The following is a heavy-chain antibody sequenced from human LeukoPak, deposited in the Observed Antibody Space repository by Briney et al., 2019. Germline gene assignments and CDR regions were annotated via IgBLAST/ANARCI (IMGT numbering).Heavy chain of an antibody. CDR2: IYNSGST. V-gene: IGHV4-61*01. CDR1: GGSVSSGSYY. Sequence: TSETLSLTCSVSGGSVSSGSYYWSWIRQPPGKGLEWIVYIYNSGSTNYNPSLKSRVTISVDTSKNQTSLKLNSVTAADTAVYYCARSMYTSYGMDVWGKGTTVTVSS. D-gene: IGHD1-1*01. CDR3: ARSMYTSYGMDV. J-gene: IGHJ6*04.